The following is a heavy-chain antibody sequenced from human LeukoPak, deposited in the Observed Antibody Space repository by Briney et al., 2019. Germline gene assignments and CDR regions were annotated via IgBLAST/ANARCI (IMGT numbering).Heavy chain of an antibody. CDR1: GYTFTSYD. D-gene: IGHD2-21*02. CDR2: IIPIFGTA. Sequence: SVKVSCKASGYTFTSYDINWVRQATGQGLEWMGGIIPIFGTANYAQKFQGRVTITADKSTSTAYMELSSLRSEDTAVYYCERVNCGGDCYGAFDIWGQGTMVTVSS. CDR3: ERVNCGGDCYGAFDI. V-gene: IGHV1-69*06. J-gene: IGHJ3*02.